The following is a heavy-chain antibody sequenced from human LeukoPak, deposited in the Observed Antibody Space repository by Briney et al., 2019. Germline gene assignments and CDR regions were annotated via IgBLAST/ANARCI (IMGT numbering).Heavy chain of an antibody. CDR1: GITFSTSG. J-gene: IGHJ4*02. Sequence: PGGSLRLSCAASGITFSTSGMHWVRQAPGKGLEWVAFIWSDGSNKYHADSVKGRFTISRDNSKDTLYLQMNSLRAEDTAVYYCARDWGKGDYWGQGTLVTVSS. D-gene: IGHD3-16*01. V-gene: IGHV3-33*01. CDR3: ARDWGKGDY. CDR2: IWSDGSNK.